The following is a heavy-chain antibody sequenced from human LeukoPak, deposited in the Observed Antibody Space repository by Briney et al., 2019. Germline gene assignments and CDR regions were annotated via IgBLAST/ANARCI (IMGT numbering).Heavy chain of an antibody. Sequence: GGSLRLSCAASGFTFSSYAMSGVRQARGKGLEWVSAISGSGGSTYYADSVQGRFTISRDNSKNTLYLQMNSLRAEDTAVYYCAKEAREYSSFTLDYWGQGTLVTVSS. V-gene: IGHV3-23*01. J-gene: IGHJ4*02. CDR2: ISGSGGST. CDR3: AKEAREYSSFTLDY. CDR1: GFTFSSYA. D-gene: IGHD6-6*01.